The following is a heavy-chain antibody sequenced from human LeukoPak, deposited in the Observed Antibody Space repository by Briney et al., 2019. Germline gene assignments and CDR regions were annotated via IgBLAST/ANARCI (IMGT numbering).Heavy chain of an antibody. CDR3: ARHVSGIYGSRGDFDY. D-gene: IGHD3-10*01. Sequence: SETLSLTCSVSGGSINSFYWSWIRQPPGKGLEWIGYIHSNGGTNYNPSLKSRVTMSVDTSKNQFSLKLNSVTAADSAVYSCARHVSGIYGSRGDFDYWGQGTLVTVSS. CDR1: GGSINSFY. J-gene: IGHJ4*02. CDR2: IHSNGGT. V-gene: IGHV4-59*08.